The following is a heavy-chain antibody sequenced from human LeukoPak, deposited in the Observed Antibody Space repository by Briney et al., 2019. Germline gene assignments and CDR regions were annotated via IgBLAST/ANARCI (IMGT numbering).Heavy chain of an antibody. CDR3: ARCRLRYFDY. Sequence: SETLSLTRAVSGYSISSGYYWGRIRQPPGKGLEWIGSIYYSGSTYYNPSLKSRVTISVDTSKDQFSLKLSSVTAADTAVYYCARCRLRYFDYWGQGTLVTVSS. CDR2: IYYSGST. V-gene: IGHV4-38-2*01. D-gene: IGHD3-3*01. CDR1: GYSISSGYY. J-gene: IGHJ4*02.